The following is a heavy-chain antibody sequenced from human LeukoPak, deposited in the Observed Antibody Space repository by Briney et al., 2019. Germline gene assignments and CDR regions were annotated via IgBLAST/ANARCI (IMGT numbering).Heavy chain of an antibody. V-gene: IGHV1-69*04. CDR1: GGTFSNYA. J-gene: IGHJ4*02. D-gene: IGHD1-26*01. Sequence: ASVKVSCKASGGTFSNYAFNWVRQAPGQGLEWMGSIIPIVGTTTYPQKFQGRVTITADKSTSTAYMELSSLRSEDTAVYYCARDWGIVGAGGSDYWGQGTLVTVSS. CDR3: ARDWGIVGAGGSDY. CDR2: IIPIVGTT.